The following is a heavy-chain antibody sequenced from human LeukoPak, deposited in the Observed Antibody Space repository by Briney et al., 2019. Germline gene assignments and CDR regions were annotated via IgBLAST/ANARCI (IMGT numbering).Heavy chain of an antibody. CDR2: IIPILGIA. V-gene: IGHV1-69*04. Sequence: SVKVSCKASGYTFTSYGISWVRQAPGQGLEWMGRIIPILGIANYAQKFQGRVTITADKSTSTAYMELSSLRSEDTAVYYCARGNYWFGEFGGRWFDYWGQGTLVTVSS. CDR3: ARGNYWFGEFGGRWFDY. CDR1: GYTFTSYG. J-gene: IGHJ4*02. D-gene: IGHD3-10*01.